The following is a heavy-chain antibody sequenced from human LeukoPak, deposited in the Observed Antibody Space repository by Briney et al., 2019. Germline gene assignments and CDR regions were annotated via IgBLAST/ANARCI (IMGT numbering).Heavy chain of an antibody. Sequence: SETLSLTCTVSGGSISSYYWSWIRQPPGKGLEWIGYIYYSGSTNYNPSLKSRVTISVDTSKNQFSLKLSSVTAADTAVYYCARGAQYSSGWEYYHGIDVWGQGTTVTVSS. CDR3: ARGAQYSSGWEYYHGIDV. J-gene: IGHJ6*02. CDR1: GGSISSYY. CDR2: IYYSGST. D-gene: IGHD6-19*01. V-gene: IGHV4-59*01.